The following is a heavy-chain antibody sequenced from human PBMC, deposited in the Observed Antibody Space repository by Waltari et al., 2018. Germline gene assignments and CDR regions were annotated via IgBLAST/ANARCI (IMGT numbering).Heavy chain of an antibody. J-gene: IGHJ4*02. CDR1: GFSLSTNALR. CDR3: ARIGSPMVQGDDY. D-gene: IGHD3-10*01. Sequence: VTLKDSGPALLKPTPALTLTCAVSGFSLSTNALRVSWIPLPPGKPLGWLARIAWDDDEVYSTHLKTRLTTDKDTAKNQVELRSTNTDPVATATYYWARIGSPMVQGDDYWGQGTLVTVSS. V-gene: IGHV2-70*04. CDR2: IAWDDDE.